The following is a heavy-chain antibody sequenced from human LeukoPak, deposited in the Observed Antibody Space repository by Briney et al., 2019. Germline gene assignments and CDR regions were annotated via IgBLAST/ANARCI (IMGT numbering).Heavy chain of an antibody. CDR1: GGSISSGDYY. Sequence: PSETLSLTCTVSGGSISSGDYYWSWIRQPPGKGLEWIGRIYTSGSTNYNPSLKSRVTISVDTSKNQFSLKLSSVTAADTAVYYCARDGSGSYYTDPFDYWGRGTLVTVSS. J-gene: IGHJ4*02. CDR2: IYTSGST. V-gene: IGHV4-61*02. D-gene: IGHD3-10*01. CDR3: ARDGSGSYYTDPFDY.